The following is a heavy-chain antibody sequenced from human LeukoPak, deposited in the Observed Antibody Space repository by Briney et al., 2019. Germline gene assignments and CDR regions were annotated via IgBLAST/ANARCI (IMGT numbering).Heavy chain of an antibody. CDR1: GFTFSSYA. Sequence: GGSLRLSCAASGFTFSSYAMSWVRQAPGKGLEWVSAISDSGGSTYYADSVKGRFTISRDNSKNTLYLQMNSLRAEDTAVYYCAKFTAAAPWGWFDPWGQGTLVTVSS. CDR3: AKFTAAAPWGWFDP. CDR2: ISDSGGST. V-gene: IGHV3-23*01. J-gene: IGHJ5*02. D-gene: IGHD6-13*01.